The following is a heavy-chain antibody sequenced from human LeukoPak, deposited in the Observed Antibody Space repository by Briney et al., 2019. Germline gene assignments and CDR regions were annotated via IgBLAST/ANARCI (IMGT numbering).Heavy chain of an antibody. J-gene: IGHJ4*02. CDR3: ARVGVYSGSYYVDY. V-gene: IGHV4-34*01. Sequence: SETLSLTCAVYGGSFSGYYWSWIRQPPGKGLEWIGEINHSGSTNYNPSLKSRVTISVDTSKNQFSLKLSPVTAADTAVYYCARVGVYSGSYYVDYWGQGTLVTVSS. CDR2: INHSGST. CDR1: GGSFSGYY. D-gene: IGHD1-26*01.